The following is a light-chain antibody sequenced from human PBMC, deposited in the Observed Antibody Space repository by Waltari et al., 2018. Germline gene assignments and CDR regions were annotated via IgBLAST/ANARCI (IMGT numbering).Light chain of an antibody. CDR3: QESYSFSRT. CDR1: QTISRN. V-gene: IGKV1-39*01. CDR2: AAS. J-gene: IGKJ1*01. Sequence: DLQMTQSPSSLSASVGDRVTIPCRASQTISRNLNWYQQKPGKAPNLLIYAASSLQSGVPSRFSGSGSGRDFTLIITSLQPEDFATYYCQESYSFSRTFGQGTKVEIK.